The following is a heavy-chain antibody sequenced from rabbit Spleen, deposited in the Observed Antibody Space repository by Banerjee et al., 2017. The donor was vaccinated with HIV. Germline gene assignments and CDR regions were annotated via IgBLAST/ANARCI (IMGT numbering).Heavy chain of an antibody. Sequence: QSLEESGGGLVQPEGSLALTCTASGFSFSSRYCVCWVRQAPGKGLEWIACINIVTGKSVYARWAKGRFTMSRTSSTTVTLQMTSLTAADTATYFCARDLVAVIGWNFNLWGQGTLVTVS. D-gene: IGHD1-1*01. CDR1: GFSFSSRYC. V-gene: IGHV1S40*01. CDR3: ARDLVAVIGWNFNL. J-gene: IGHJ4*01. CDR2: INIVTGKS.